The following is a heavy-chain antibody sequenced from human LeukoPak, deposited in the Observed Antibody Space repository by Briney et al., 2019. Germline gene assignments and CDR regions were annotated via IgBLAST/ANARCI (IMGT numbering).Heavy chain of an antibody. CDR2: INHSGST. CDR3: ARRPGYFDY. CDR1: GFTVSSNY. J-gene: IGHJ4*02. D-gene: IGHD7-27*01. V-gene: IGHV4-34*01. Sequence: GSLRLSCAASGFTVSSNYMSWIRQPPGKGLEWIGEINHSGSTNYNPSLKSRVTISVDTSKNQFSLKLSSVTAADTAVYYCARRPGYFDYWGQGTLVTVSS.